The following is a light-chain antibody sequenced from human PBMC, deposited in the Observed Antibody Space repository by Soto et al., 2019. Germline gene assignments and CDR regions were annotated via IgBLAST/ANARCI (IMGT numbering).Light chain of an antibody. CDR2: DAS. CDR3: QQRSNWPPYT. V-gene: IGKV3-11*01. J-gene: IGKJ2*01. Sequence: EIVLTQSPATLSLSPGERATLSCRASQSVSSYLVWYQQKPGQAPRLLIYDASNRATGIPARFSGSGSETDFTLTISSLEPEDFAVYYCQQRSNWPPYTFGQGTKLEIK. CDR1: QSVSSY.